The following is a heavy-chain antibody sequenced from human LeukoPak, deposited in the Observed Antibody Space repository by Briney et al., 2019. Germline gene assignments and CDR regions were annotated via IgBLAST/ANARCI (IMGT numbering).Heavy chain of an antibody. CDR1: GYSISSGYY. CDR3: ARGLTGIAARSFDY. V-gene: IGHV4-38-2*01. CDR2: IYDSGST. Sequence: SETXXLTCAVSGYSISSGYYWGWIRQPPGEGVEGIGSIYDSGSTYYNPCVKSRFTISVDTTKNNVSLKLSSVTAADTAVYYCARGLTGIAARSFDYWGQGTLATVSS. D-gene: IGHD6-6*01. J-gene: IGHJ4*02.